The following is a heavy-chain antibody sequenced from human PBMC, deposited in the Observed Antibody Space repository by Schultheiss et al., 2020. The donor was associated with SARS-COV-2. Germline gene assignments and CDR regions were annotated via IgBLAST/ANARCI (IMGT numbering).Heavy chain of an antibody. CDR1: GFTFSSYW. J-gene: IGHJ6*02. CDR3: AKENGDYYYGMDV. D-gene: IGHD4-17*01. CDR2: IKQDGSEK. V-gene: IGHV3-7*01. Sequence: GESLKISCAASGFTFSSYWMSWVRQAPGKGLEWVANIKQDGSEKYYVDSVKGRFTISRDNSKNTLYLQMNSLRAEDTAVYYCAKENGDYYYGMDVWGQGTTVTVSS.